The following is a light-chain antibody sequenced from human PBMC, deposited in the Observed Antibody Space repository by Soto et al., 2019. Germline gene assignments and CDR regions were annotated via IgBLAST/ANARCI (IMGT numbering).Light chain of an antibody. J-gene: IGLJ3*02. CDR1: GSDVGAYNF. Sequence: QSALTQPPSASGSPGQSVTISCTGTGSDVGAYNFVSWYQQHPGKAPKAIIYEVEKRPSGVPDRFSGSKSGNTASLTVSGLQADDEAEYYCNSFAGGSRWVFGGGTKLTVL. CDR3: NSFAGGSRWV. V-gene: IGLV2-8*01. CDR2: EVE.